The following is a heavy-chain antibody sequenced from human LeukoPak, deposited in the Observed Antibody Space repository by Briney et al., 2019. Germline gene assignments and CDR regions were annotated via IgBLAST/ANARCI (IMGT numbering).Heavy chain of an antibody. CDR2: ISYDGSNK. Sequence: PGRSLRLSCAAPGFTFSSYAMHWVRQAPGKGLEWVAVISYDGSNKYYADSVKGRFTISRDNSKNTLYLQMNSLRAEDTAVYYCARDLLTYYYDSSGYTAVFDYWGQGTLVTVSS. D-gene: IGHD3-22*01. CDR1: GFTFSSYA. CDR3: ARDLLTYYYDSSGYTAVFDY. V-gene: IGHV3-30*04. J-gene: IGHJ4*02.